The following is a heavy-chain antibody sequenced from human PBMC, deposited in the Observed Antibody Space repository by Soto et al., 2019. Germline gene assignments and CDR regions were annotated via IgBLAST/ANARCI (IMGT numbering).Heavy chain of an antibody. Sequence: ASVKVSCKASGYTFTSYGISWVRQAPGQGLEWMGWISAYNGNTNYAQKLQGRVTMTTDTSTSTAYMELRSLRSDDTAVYYCARDGYYDFWSGYSNNWFDPWGQGTLVTVSS. CDR2: ISAYNGNT. D-gene: IGHD3-3*01. J-gene: IGHJ5*02. V-gene: IGHV1-18*01. CDR3: ARDGYYDFWSGYSNNWFDP. CDR1: GYTFTSYG.